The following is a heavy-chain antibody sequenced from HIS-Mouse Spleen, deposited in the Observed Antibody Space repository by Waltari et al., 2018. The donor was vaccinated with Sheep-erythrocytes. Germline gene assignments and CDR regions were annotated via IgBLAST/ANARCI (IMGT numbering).Heavy chain of an antibody. CDR2: VSGRSSYK. Sequence: EVQLVESGGGLVKPGGSLRLSCAASGFTFSSYSMNWVRQAPGKGLGWVSSVSGRSSYKYYADSVKGRFTISRDHAKNSLYLQMNSLRAEDTAVYYCARVASGATFDYWGQGTLVTVSS. CDR1: GFTFSSYS. V-gene: IGHV3-21*01. D-gene: IGHD1-26*01. CDR3: ARVASGATFDY. J-gene: IGHJ4*02.